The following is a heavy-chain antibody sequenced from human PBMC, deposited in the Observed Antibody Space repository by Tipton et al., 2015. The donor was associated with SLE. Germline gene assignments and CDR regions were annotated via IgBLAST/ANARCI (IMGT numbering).Heavy chain of an antibody. V-gene: IGHV4-39*07. CDR3: ARSHSSGRDYYYYMDV. CDR1: GDSVSNSDYY. D-gene: IGHD6-19*01. CDR2: IFHSGTT. Sequence: TLSLTCTVSGDSVSNSDYYWAWIRQPPGKGLEWIGSIFHSGTTFYTPPLNSRLTISVDTAKNHFSLRLTSVTAADTAVYYCARSHSSGRDYYYYMDVWGNGTTVTVS. J-gene: IGHJ6*03.